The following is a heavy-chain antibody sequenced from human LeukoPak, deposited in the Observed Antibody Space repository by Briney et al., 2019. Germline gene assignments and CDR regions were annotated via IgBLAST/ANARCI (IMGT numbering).Heavy chain of an antibody. CDR3: ARGPTTVTRLNWFDP. CDR1: GGSFSGYY. D-gene: IGHD4-17*01. CDR2: INHSGST. V-gene: IGHV4-34*01. J-gene: IGHJ5*02. Sequence: PSETLSLTCAVYGGSFSGYYWSWIRQPPGKGLEWIGEINHSGSTNYNPSLKSRVTISEDTSKNQFSLKLSSVTAADTAVYYCARGPTTVTRLNWFDPWGQGTLVTVSS.